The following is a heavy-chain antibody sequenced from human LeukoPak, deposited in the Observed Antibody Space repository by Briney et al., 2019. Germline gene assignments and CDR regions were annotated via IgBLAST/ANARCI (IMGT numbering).Heavy chain of an antibody. Sequence: GGSLRLSCATSAFTFSDYWMSWVRQTPGKGLEWVANIKEDGSEKYYVDSVKGRFTISRDNAKNSLYLQMNSLRAEDTAVYYCAREGIGRYYYYYYMDVWGKGTTVTISS. CDR1: AFTFSDYW. D-gene: IGHD1-1*01. CDR3: AREGIGRYYYYYYMDV. CDR2: IKEDGSEK. V-gene: IGHV3-7*01. J-gene: IGHJ6*03.